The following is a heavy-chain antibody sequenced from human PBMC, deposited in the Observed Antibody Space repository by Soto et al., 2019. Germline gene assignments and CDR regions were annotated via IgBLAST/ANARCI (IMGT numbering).Heavy chain of an antibody. V-gene: IGHV3-23*01. J-gene: IGHJ4*02. CDR2: ISGSGGST. D-gene: IGHD6-13*01. CDR3: AKDVAAAGTAWYFDY. Sequence: GGSLRLSCAASGFTFSSYAMSWVRQAPGKGLEWVSAISGSGGSTYYADSVKGRFTISRDNSKNTLYLQMNSLRAEDTAVYYCAKDVAAAGTAWYFDYWGQGTLVTVSS. CDR1: GFTFSSYA.